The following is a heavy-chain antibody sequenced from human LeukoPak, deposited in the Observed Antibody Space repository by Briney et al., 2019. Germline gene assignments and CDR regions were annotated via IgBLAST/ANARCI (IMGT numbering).Heavy chain of an antibody. CDR3: AKDFEVVQLLDAFDI. J-gene: IGHJ3*02. CDR2: ISSRRRYF. V-gene: IGHV3-21*01. Sequence: GGSLRLACTASGFIFNDYPMHWVRRAPGKGLEWVSSISSRRRYFYYAESMKDGISISRDNTKNSLYLKMNSLRAEDTAVYYCAKDFEVVQLLDAFDIWGQGTMVTVSS. D-gene: IGHD2-21*01. CDR1: GFIFNDYP.